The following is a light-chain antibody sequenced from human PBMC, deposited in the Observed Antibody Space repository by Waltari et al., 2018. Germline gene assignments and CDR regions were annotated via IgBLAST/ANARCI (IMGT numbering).Light chain of an antibody. Sequence: EVVMTQSPATLSVSPGESATLSYRASQNVNRNLAWYQQKPGQAPRLLVHGSSTRTTSTPARFSGSGSGTEFILTITSLQSEDVGIYYCQHYNGWPPYSFGQGTKLEI. CDR3: QHYNGWPPYS. V-gene: IGKV3-15*01. CDR1: QNVNRN. J-gene: IGKJ2*03. CDR2: GSS.